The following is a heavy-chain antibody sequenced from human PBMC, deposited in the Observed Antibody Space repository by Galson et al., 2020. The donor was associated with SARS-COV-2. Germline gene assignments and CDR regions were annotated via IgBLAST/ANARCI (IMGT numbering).Heavy chain of an antibody. CDR1: GGSISSYY. D-gene: IGHD6-13*01. J-gene: IGHJ5*02. CDR2: IYYSGST. V-gene: IGHV4-59*01. CDR3: ARVSIHLGYSSSWYGNWFDP. Sequence: SETLSLTCTVSGGSISSYYWSWIRQPPGKGLEWIGYIYYSGSTNYNPSLKSRVTISVDTSKNQFSLKLSSVTAADTAVYYCARVSIHLGYSSSWYGNWFDPWGQGTLVTVSS.